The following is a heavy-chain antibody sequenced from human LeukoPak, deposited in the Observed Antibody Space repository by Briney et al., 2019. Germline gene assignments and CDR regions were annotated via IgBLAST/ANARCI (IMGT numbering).Heavy chain of an antibody. CDR2: ISSGGSPI. D-gene: IGHD2-21*02. V-gene: IGHV3-48*03. CDR1: GFTFSSYE. CDR3: AREPVGGDFYTYYYYMDV. Sequence: GGSLRLSCAASGFTFSSYEMNWVRQAPGQGLEWVSYISSGGSPIYYADSVKGRFTISRDNAKNSLYLQMNSLRAEDTAVYYCAREPVGGDFYTYYYYMDVWGKGTTVTISS. J-gene: IGHJ6*03.